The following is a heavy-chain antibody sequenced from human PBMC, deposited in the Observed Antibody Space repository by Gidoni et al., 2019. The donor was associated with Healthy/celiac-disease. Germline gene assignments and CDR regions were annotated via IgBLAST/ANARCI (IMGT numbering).Heavy chain of an antibody. CDR1: GGSISSGGYY. CDR3: ARFRVVPAARLYYFDY. Sequence: QVQLQESGPGLVKPSQTLSLTCTVSGGSISSGGYYWSWIRQHPGKGLEWSGYIYYSGSTYYNPSLKSRVTISVDTSKNQFSLKLSSVTAADTAVYYCARFRVVPAARLYYFDYWGQGTLVTVSS. V-gene: IGHV4-31*03. J-gene: IGHJ4*02. D-gene: IGHD2-2*01. CDR2: IYYSGST.